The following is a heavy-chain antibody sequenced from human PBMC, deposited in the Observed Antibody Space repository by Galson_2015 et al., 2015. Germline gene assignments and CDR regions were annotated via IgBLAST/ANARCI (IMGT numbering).Heavy chain of an antibody. CDR1: GFTFSSYG. CDR2: ISYDGSNK. Sequence: SLRLSCAASGFTFSSYGMHWVRQAPGKGLEWVAVISYDGSNKYYADSVKGRFTISRDNSKNTLYLQMNSLRAEDTAVYYCAKGLCSSTSCRMIDYWGQGTLVTVSS. V-gene: IGHV3-30*18. CDR3: AKGLCSSTSCRMIDY. J-gene: IGHJ4*02. D-gene: IGHD2-2*01.